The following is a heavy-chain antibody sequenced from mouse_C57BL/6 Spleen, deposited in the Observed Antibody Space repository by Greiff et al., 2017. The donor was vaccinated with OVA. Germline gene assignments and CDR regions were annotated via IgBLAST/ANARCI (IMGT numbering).Heavy chain of an antibody. Sequence: EVQRVESVAELVRPGASVKLSCTASGFNIKNTYMHWVKQRPGQGLAWIGRIDPANGNTKYAPKFQGKATITADTSSNTAYLQLSSLTSEDTAIYYCARWDTTVVAPFAYWGQGTLVTVSA. CDR2: IDPANGNT. CDR1: GFNIKNTY. D-gene: IGHD1-1*01. CDR3: ARWDTTVVAPFAY. V-gene: IGHV14-3*01. J-gene: IGHJ3*01.